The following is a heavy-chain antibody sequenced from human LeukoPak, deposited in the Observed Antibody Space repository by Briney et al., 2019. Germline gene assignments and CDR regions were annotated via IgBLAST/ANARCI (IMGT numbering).Heavy chain of an antibody. J-gene: IGHJ6*03. CDR1: GGSFSGYY. CDR3: ARVPGGVYNSSWYNLYYYYYMDV. Sequence: PSETLSLTCAVYGGSFSGYYWSWIRQPPGKGLEWIGEINHSGSTNYNPSLKSRVTISVDTSKNQFSLKLSSVTAADTAVYYCARVPGGVYNSSWYNLYYYYYMDVWGKGTTVTVSS. D-gene: IGHD6-13*01. V-gene: IGHV4-34*01. CDR2: INHSGST.